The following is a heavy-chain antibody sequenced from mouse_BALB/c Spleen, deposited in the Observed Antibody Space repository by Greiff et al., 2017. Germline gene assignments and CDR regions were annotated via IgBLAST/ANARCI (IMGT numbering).Heavy chain of an antibody. Sequence: VQLQESGPGLVAPSQSLSITCTVSGFSLTSYGVHWVRQPPGKGLEWLGVIWAGGSTNYNSALMSRLSISKDNSKSQVFLKMNSLQTDDTAMYYCARDWTVVEEGFAYWGQGTLVTVSA. CDR1: GFSLTSYG. J-gene: IGHJ3*01. CDR2: IWAGGST. V-gene: IGHV2-9*02. CDR3: ARDWTVVEEGFAY. D-gene: IGHD1-1*01.